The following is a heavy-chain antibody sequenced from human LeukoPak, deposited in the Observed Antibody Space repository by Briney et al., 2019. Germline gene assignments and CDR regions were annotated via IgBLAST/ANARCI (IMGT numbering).Heavy chain of an antibody. CDR1: GYTFSSYG. Sequence: ASVKVSCKASGYTFSSYGISWVRQAPGQGLEWMGWISAYNGNTNYAQKLQGRVTMTTDTSTSTAYMELRSLRSDDTAVYYCASGLIVVVVAATSSEGYPWDYYGMDVWGQGTTVTVSS. J-gene: IGHJ6*02. CDR2: ISAYNGNT. D-gene: IGHD2-15*01. V-gene: IGHV1-18*01. CDR3: ASGLIVVVVAATSSEGYPWDYYGMDV.